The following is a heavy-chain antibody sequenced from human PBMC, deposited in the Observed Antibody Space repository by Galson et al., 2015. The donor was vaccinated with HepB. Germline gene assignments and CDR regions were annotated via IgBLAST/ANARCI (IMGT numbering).Heavy chain of an antibody. CDR3: ARGKGVWQQLDYYYGMDV. V-gene: IGHV1-46*01. CDR1: GYTFTSSY. Sequence: SVKVSCKASGYTFTSSYMHWVRQAPGQGLEWMGIINPDSGSTAYAQKFQGRLTMTRDTSTSTVYMELSSLRSEDTAVYYCARGKGVWQQLDYYYGMDVWGQGTTVTVSS. CDR2: INPDSGST. D-gene: IGHD6-13*01. J-gene: IGHJ6*02.